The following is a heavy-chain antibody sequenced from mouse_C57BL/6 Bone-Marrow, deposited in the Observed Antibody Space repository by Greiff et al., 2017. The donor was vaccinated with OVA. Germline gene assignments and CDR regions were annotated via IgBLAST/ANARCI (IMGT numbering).Heavy chain of an antibody. D-gene: IGHD2-3*01. J-gene: IGHJ3*01. V-gene: IGHV1-61*01. Sequence: QVQLQQPVAELVRPGSSVKLSCKASGYTFTSYWMDWVKQRPGQGLEWIGNIYPSDSETHYNQKFKDKATLTVDKSSSTAYMQLSSLTSEDSAVYYCAKGGYYGFAYWGQGTLVTVSA. CDR1: GYTFTSYW. CDR3: AKGGYYGFAY. CDR2: IYPSDSET.